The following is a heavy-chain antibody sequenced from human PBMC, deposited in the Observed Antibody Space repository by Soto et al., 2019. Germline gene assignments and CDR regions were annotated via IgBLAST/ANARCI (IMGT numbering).Heavy chain of an antibody. CDR3: AREGRFSAHFDY. Sequence: QVQLQESGPGLVKPSQTLSLTCTVSGGSISSGDYYWSWIRQPPGKGLEWIGYIYYSGSTYYNPCLMRLLTISVDTSKNQFSLKLSSVTAADTAVYYCAREGRFSAHFDYWGQGTLVTVSS. CDR1: GGSISSGDYY. V-gene: IGHV4-30-4*01. J-gene: IGHJ4*02. CDR2: IYYSGST.